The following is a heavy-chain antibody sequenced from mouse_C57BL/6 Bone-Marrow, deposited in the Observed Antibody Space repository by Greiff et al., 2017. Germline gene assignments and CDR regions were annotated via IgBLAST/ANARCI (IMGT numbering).Heavy chain of an antibody. CDR3: AREGYDSNYYAMDY. CDR1: GYSFTDYN. D-gene: IGHD2-5*01. V-gene: IGHV1-39*01. Sequence: EVKLQESGPELVKPGASVKISCKASGYSFTDYNMNWVKQSNGKSLEWIGVINPNYGTTSYNQKFKGKATLTVDQSSSTAYMQLNSLTSEDSAVYYCAREGYDSNYYAMDYWGQGTSVTVSS. J-gene: IGHJ4*01. CDR2: INPNYGTT.